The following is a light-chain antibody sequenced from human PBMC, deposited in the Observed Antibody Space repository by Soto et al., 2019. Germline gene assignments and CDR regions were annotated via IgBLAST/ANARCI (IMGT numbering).Light chain of an antibody. CDR3: CSYAGSYTFVV. V-gene: IGLV2-11*01. J-gene: IGLJ2*01. CDR2: DVS. Sequence: QSVLTQPRSVSGSPGQSVTVSYTGTSSDVGGYNYVSWYQQHPGKAPKLMIYDVSKRPSGVPDRFSGSKSGNTASLTISGLQAEDEADYYYCSYAGSYTFVVFGGGTKVTVL. CDR1: SSDVGGYNY.